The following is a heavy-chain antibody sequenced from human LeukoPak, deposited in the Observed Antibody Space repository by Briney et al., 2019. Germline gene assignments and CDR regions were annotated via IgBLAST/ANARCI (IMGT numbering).Heavy chain of an antibody. D-gene: IGHD3-3*01. V-gene: IGHV4-4*07. J-gene: IGHJ5*02. CDR3: ARDGQNYDFWSGFVTYWFDP. CDR2: IYTSGST. CDR1: GGSISSYY. Sequence: PSETLSLTCTVSGGSISSYYWSWIRQPAGKGLEWIGRIYTSGSTNYNPSLKSRVTMSVDTSKNQFSLKLSSVTAADTAVYYCARDGQNYDFWSGFVTYWFDPWGQGTLVTVSS.